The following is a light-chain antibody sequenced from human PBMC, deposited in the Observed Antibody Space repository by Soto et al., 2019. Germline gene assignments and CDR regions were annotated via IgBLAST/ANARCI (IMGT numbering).Light chain of an antibody. CDR2: DNN. J-gene: IGLJ1*01. CDR3: GSWDTSLSAGV. CDR1: TSNIGKNF. V-gene: IGLV1-51*01. Sequence: VLTQPPSVSAAPGQKVSISCSGSTSNIGKNFVSWYQQLPGTAPKLLIYDNNKRPLEIPDRFSGSKSGTSGTLDITGLQTGDEADYYCGSWDTSLSAGVFGTGTKVTVL.